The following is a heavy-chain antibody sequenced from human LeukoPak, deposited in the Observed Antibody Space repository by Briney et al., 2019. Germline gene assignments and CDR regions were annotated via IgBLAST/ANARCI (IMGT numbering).Heavy chain of an antibody. CDR1: GGSIRSNSYS. Sequence: KSSETLSLTCSVSGGSIRSNSYSWGWIRQPPGKGLEWIGSIYYSGSTYNKPSLKSRVTISVDTSKNQFSLRLSSVTATDTAVYYCARTSGSGNAAIFGFWGQGTLVTVSS. J-gene: IGHJ4*02. CDR2: IYYSGST. CDR3: ARTSGSGNAAIFGF. D-gene: IGHD3-10*01. V-gene: IGHV4-39*01.